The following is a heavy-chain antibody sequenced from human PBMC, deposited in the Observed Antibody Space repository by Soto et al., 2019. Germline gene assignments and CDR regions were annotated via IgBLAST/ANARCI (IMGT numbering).Heavy chain of an antibody. D-gene: IGHD3-3*01. J-gene: IGHJ6*03. CDR1: GFTFSSYW. CDR3: ARDCTNATYYDFWSGYYRDYYYYYMDV. CDR2: IKQDGSEK. V-gene: IGHV3-7*01. Sequence: GGSLRLSCAASGFTFSSYWMSWVRQAPGKGLEWVANIKQDGSEKYYVDSVKGRFTISRDNAKNSLYLQMNNLRADDTAVYYCARDCTNATYYDFWSGYYRDYYYYYMDVWGKGTTVTVSS.